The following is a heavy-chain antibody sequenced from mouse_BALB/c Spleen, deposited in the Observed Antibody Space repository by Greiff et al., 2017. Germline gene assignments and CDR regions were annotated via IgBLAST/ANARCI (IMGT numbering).Heavy chain of an antibody. Sequence: EVKLVESGGGLVKPGGSLKLSCAASGFTLSDYYMYWVRQTPEKRLEWVETISDGGSYTYYPDSVKGRFTISRDNAKNNLYLQMSSLTSEDTAMYYCARDERNYAMDYWGQGTSVTVSA. V-gene: IGHV5-4*02. CDR2: ISDGGSYT. CDR1: GFTLSDYY. J-gene: IGHJ4*01. CDR3: ARDERNYAMDY.